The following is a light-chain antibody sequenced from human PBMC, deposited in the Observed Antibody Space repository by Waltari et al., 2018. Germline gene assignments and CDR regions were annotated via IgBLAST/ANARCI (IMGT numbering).Light chain of an antibody. V-gene: IGLV1-51*01. J-gene: IGLJ2*01. CDR1: RPNIAIPY. Sequence: QSVLTQPPSVSAAPGQKVTISCPGGRPNIAIPYVSWYPQLPGTAPKLLIFDNSERPSGIPDRFSGSKSGASAALDITGLQTGDEAEYYCGTWDDSLNGGIFGGGTKLTVL. CDR3: GTWDDSLNGGI. CDR2: DNS.